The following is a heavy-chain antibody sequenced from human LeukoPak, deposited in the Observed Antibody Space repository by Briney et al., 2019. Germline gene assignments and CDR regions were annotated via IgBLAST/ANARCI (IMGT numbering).Heavy chain of an antibody. D-gene: IGHD3-10*01. J-gene: IGHJ4*02. CDR1: GFTFNTYT. CDR3: ARGGALLWFGASFDY. CDR2: ISNDGSNK. V-gene: IGHV3-30-3*01. Sequence: GGSLRLSCAASGFTFNTYTTHWVRQAPDRGLEWVAVISNDGSNKFYVDSVKGRFTISTDNSKNALYLEMNSLRAEGTVVYYCARGGALLWFGASFDYWGQGTLVTVSS.